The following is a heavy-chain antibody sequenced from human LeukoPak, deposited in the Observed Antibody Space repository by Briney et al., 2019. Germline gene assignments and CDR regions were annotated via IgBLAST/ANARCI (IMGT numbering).Heavy chain of an antibody. CDR2: IWYDGSNK. J-gene: IGHJ4*02. CDR3: VRGHTTATYYFDY. CDR1: GFTFNNYG. D-gene: IGHD1-1*01. V-gene: IGHV3-33*01. Sequence: GGSLRLSCVASGFTFNNYGMHWVRQAPGKGLEWVAVIWYDGSNKYYTDSVKGRFTISRDNSKNTVFLQMNSLRAEDTAVYYCVRGHTTATYYFDYWGQGTLVTVSS.